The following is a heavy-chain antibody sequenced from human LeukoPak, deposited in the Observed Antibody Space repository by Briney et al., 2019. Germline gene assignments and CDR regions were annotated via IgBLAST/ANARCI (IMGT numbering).Heavy chain of an antibody. Sequence: GGSLRLSCAASGFTFSSYWMHWVRQAPGKGLVWVSRINSDGSSTSYADSVKGRFTISRDNAKNTLYLQMNSLRAEDTAVYYCARVSEGLLLWFGEHPKGAFDIWGQGTMVTVSS. D-gene: IGHD3-10*01. CDR3: ARVSEGLLLWFGEHPKGAFDI. J-gene: IGHJ3*02. V-gene: IGHV3-74*01. CDR1: GFTFSSYW. CDR2: INSDGSST.